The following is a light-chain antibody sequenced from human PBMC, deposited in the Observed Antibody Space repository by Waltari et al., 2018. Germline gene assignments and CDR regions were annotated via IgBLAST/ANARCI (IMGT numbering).Light chain of an antibody. V-gene: IGLV1-51*02. J-gene: IGLJ7*01. CDR2: ENT. CDR3: GTWDSSLSGAV. Sequence: QSVLTQPPSVSAAPGQRVTISCSGLRPNSGNNYITWYRQLPGTAPKLLIYENTERPSGIPGRFSGSKSGTSATLDITGLQAGDEADYYCGTWDSSLSGAVFGGGTHLTVL. CDR1: RPNSGNNY.